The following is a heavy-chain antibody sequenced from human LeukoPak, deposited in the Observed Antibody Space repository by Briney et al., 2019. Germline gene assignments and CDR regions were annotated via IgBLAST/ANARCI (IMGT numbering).Heavy chain of an antibody. Sequence: GGSLRLSCAVSGFTFSNAWMSWVRQAPGKGLEWVGRIKSKTDGGTTDYAAPVKGRFTISRDDSKSTLYLQMNSLKTEDTAVYYCTTVFPMIVGYFDYWGQGTLVTVSS. V-gene: IGHV3-15*01. CDR1: GFTFSNAW. D-gene: IGHD3-22*01. CDR3: TTVFPMIVGYFDY. J-gene: IGHJ4*02. CDR2: IKSKTDGGTT.